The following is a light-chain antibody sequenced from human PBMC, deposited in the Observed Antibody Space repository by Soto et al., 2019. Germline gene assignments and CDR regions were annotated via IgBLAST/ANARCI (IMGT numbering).Light chain of an antibody. CDR1: QSLLHSNGYNY. V-gene: IGKV2-28*01. J-gene: IGKJ4*01. Sequence: DLVMTQSPLSLPVTPGEPASISCRSSQSLLHSNGYNYLDWYLQKPGQSPQLLIYLGSNRAYGVPERFSGSGSGTDFTLKISRVEAEDVGVYYCMQALHTPLTFGGGTKVEIK. CDR2: LGS. CDR3: MQALHTPLT.